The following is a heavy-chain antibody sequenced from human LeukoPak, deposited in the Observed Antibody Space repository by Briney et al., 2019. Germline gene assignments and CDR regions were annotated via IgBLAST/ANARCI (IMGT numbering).Heavy chain of an antibody. CDR3: ARHKYSSGWPPEGAFDI. J-gene: IGHJ3*02. Sequence: SETLSLTCAVYGGSFSGYYWSWIRQPPGKGLEWIGSIYYSGSTYYNPSLKSRVTISVDTSKNQFSLKLSSVTAADTAVYYCARHKYSSGWPPEGAFDIWGQGTMVTVSS. D-gene: IGHD6-19*01. CDR2: IYYSGST. V-gene: IGHV4-34*01. CDR1: GGSFSGYY.